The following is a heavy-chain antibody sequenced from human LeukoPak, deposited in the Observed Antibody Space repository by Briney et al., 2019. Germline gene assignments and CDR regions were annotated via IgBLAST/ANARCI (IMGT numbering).Heavy chain of an antibody. CDR2: ISWNSGSI. Sequence: GRSLRLSCAASGFTLEDYAMHWVRQAPGKGLEWVSGISWNSGSIGYADSVKGRFTISRDNAKNSLYLQMNSLRAEDTALYYCAKEMATTPCFDYWGQGTLVTVSS. CDR1: GFTLEDYA. J-gene: IGHJ4*02. D-gene: IGHD5-24*01. CDR3: AKEMATTPCFDY. V-gene: IGHV3-9*01.